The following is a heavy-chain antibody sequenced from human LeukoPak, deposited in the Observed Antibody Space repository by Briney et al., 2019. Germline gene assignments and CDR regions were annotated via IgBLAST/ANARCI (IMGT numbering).Heavy chain of an antibody. CDR2: ISAYNGNT. CDR3: ARTRGYSYGRYFDY. J-gene: IGHJ4*02. D-gene: IGHD5-18*01. V-gene: IGHV1-18*01. CDR1: GYTFTSYG. Sequence: GASVTVSCTASGYTFTSYGISWVRQAPGQGLEWMGWISAYNGNTNYAQKLQGRVTMTTDTSTSTAYMELRSLRSDDTAVYYCARTRGYSYGRYFDYWGQGTLVTVSS.